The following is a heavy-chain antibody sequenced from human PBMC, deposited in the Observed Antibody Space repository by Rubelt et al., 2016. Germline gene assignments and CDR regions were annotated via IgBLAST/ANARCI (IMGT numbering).Heavy chain of an antibody. Sequence: EVQLLESGGGLVQPGGSLRLSCAASGFTASSHYMSWVRPSPGKGLEWVSLLYAGSTSYRAVYADSVKGRFTISRDNSKNTLYLQMNSLRAEDTALYYCAKEGYVKGFGDTQYDYWGQGTLVTVSS. J-gene: IGHJ4*02. CDR1: GFTASSHY. V-gene: IGHV3-66*01. D-gene: IGHD3-10*01. CDR2: LYAGSTS. CDR3: AKEGYVKGFGDTQYDY.